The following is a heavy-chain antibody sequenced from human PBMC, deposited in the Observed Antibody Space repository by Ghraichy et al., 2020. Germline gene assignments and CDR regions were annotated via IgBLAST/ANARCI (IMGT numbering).Heavy chain of an antibody. D-gene: IGHD6-13*01. V-gene: IGHV3-23*01. J-gene: IGHJ4*02. CDR3: AKGGTGYSSTWPIY. Sequence: GESLNISCAASGFTFSSYAMSWVRQAPGKGLEWVSAISGSGGSTYYADSVKGRFSISRDNSKNTLYLQMNSLRVEDTAVYYCAKGGTGYSSTWPIYWGQGTLVTVSS. CDR1: GFTFSSYA. CDR2: ISGSGGST.